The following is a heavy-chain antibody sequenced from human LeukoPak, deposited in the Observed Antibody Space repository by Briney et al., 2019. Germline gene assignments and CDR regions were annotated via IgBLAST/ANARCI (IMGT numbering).Heavy chain of an antibody. Sequence: PSQTLSLTCTVSGGSISSGGYYWSWIRQHPGKGLEWIGYIYYSGSTYYNPSLKSRVTISVDTSKNQFSLKLSSVTAAHTAVYYCARDISYSSSPAFDIWGQGAMVTVSS. V-gene: IGHV4-31*03. CDR3: ARDISYSSSPAFDI. CDR2: IYYSGST. CDR1: GGSISSGGYY. J-gene: IGHJ3*02. D-gene: IGHD6-13*01.